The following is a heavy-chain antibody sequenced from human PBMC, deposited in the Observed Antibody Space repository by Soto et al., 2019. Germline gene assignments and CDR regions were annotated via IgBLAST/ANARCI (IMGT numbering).Heavy chain of an antibody. CDR3: AKGRDIVATVGGWFDP. J-gene: IGHJ5*02. Sequence: EVQLLESGGGLVQPGGSLRLSCAASGFTFSRYAMSWVRQAPGKGLEWVSAISGSGGSTYYADSVKGRFTISRDNSKNTLYLQMNSLRAEDTAVYYCAKGRDIVATVGGWFDPWGQGTLVTVSS. CDR1: GFTFSRYA. CDR2: ISGSGGST. D-gene: IGHD5-12*01. V-gene: IGHV3-23*01.